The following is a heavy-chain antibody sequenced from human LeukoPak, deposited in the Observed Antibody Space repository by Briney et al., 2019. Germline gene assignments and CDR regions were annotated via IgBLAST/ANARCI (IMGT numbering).Heavy chain of an antibody. CDR3: ARGGGSYGYYFDY. CDR2: LYYSGST. Sequence: PSETLSLTCTVSGGSVSSGNYYWSWIRQPPGKGLEWIGYLYYSGSTNYNPPLKSRVTISVDTSKNQFSLKLSSVTAADTAVYYCARGGGSYGYYFDYWGQGTLVTVSS. D-gene: IGHD1-26*01. J-gene: IGHJ4*02. V-gene: IGHV4-61*01. CDR1: GGSVSSGNYY.